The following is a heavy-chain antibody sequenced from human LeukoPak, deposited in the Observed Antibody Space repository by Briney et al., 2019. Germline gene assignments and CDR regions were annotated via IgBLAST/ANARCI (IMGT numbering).Heavy chain of an antibody. CDR1: GYSISSGYY. D-gene: IGHD4-17*01. V-gene: IGHV4-38-2*02. J-gene: IGHJ3*02. CDR2: IYHSGST. CDR3: ARDGVYGDYPSYAFDI. Sequence: SETLSLTCTVSGYSISSGYYWGWIRQPPGKGLEWIGSIYHSGSTYYNPSLKSRVTISVDTSKNQFSLKLSSVTAADTAVYYCARDGVYGDYPSYAFDIWGQGTMVTVSS.